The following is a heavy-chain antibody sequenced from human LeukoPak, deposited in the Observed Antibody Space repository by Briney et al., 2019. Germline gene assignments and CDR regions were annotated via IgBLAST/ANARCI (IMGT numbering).Heavy chain of an antibody. CDR2: IYYTGRT. Sequence: PSETLSLTCTVSGGSISSSSHSWGWIRQPPGKGLEWTGTIYYTGRTYYNPSLESRLTISVDTSKNQFSLELTSVTAADTAIYYCAQSLGSGNWIGNWFDPWGQGTLVTVSS. J-gene: IGHJ5*02. CDR3: AQSLGSGNWIGNWFDP. V-gene: IGHV4-39*01. D-gene: IGHD1-1*01. CDR1: GGSISSSSHS.